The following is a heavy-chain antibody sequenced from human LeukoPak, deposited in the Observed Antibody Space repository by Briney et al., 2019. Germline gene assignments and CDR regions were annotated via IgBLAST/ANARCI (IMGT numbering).Heavy chain of an antibody. V-gene: IGHV3-7*01. CDR2: IKQDGSEK. CDR1: GFTFSSYW. CDR3: ARDAYYDYVWGSYRTGIDY. J-gene: IGHJ4*02. D-gene: IGHD3-16*02. Sequence: PGGSLRLSCAASGFTFSSYWMGWVRQAPGKGLEWVANIKQDGSEKYYVDSVKGRFTISRDNAKNSLYLQMNSLRAEDTAVYYCARDAYYDYVWGSYRTGIDYWGQGTLVTVSS.